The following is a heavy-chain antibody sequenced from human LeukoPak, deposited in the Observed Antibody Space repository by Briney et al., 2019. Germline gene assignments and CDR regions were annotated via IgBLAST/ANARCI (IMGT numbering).Heavy chain of an antibody. CDR1: GGSISSYY. D-gene: IGHD6-6*01. CDR3: ARGAAARPFDY. J-gene: IGHJ4*02. V-gene: IGHV4-59*06. Sequence: SETLSLTCTVSGGSISSYYWSWIRQHPGKGLEWIGYIYYSGSTYYNPSLKSRVTISVDTSKNQFSLKLSSVTAADTAVYYCARGAAARPFDYWGQGTLVTVSS. CDR2: IYYSGST.